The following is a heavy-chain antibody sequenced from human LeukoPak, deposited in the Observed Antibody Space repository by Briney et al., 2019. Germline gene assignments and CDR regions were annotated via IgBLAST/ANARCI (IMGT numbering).Heavy chain of an antibody. Sequence: PGGSLRLSCAASGFTFSSYAMSWVRQAPGKGLEWVSAISGSGGSTYYADSVKGRFTISRDNSKNTLYLQMNSLRAEDTAVYYCAKDLGYCSGGSCYTFVYWGQGTLVTVSS. D-gene: IGHD2-15*01. CDR1: GFTFSSYA. J-gene: IGHJ4*02. CDR3: AKDLGYCSGGSCYTFVY. CDR2: ISGSGGST. V-gene: IGHV3-23*01.